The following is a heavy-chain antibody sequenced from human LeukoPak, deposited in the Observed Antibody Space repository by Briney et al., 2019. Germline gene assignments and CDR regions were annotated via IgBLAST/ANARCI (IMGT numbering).Heavy chain of an antibody. CDR1: GFSFSYYD. Sequence: PGRSLRLSCAASGFSFSYYDMNWVRQAPGKGLEWISYISSSSTIIYYADSVKGRFTISRDNAKNSLFLQMDSLRDEDTAVYYCARYDYWGQGTLVTVSS. J-gene: IGHJ4*02. V-gene: IGHV3-48*02. CDR3: ARYDY. CDR2: ISSSSTII.